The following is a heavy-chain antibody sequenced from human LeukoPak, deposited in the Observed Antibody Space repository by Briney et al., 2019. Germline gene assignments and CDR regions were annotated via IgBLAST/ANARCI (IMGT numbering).Heavy chain of an antibody. J-gene: IGHJ3*02. Sequence: PGGSLRLSCAASGFTFSSYAMHWVRQAPGKGLEWVSGISDSGGGTYYVNSVKGRFTISRDNSKTTLYLQMNSLRAEDTAVYYCAKYVSGGYVTDAFGIWGQGTMVTVSS. CDR1: GFTFSSYA. V-gene: IGHV3-23*01. CDR2: ISDSGGGT. D-gene: IGHD5-12*01. CDR3: AKYVSGGYVTDAFGI.